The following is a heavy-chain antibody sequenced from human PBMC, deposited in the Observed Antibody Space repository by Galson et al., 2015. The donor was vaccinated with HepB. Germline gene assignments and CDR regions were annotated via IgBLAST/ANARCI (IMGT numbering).Heavy chain of an antibody. CDR1: GFTFSSYA. D-gene: IGHD1-20*01. CDR3: ASGINCVRYFDY. J-gene: IGHJ4*02. Sequence: SLRLSCAASGFTFSSYAMHWVRQAPGKGLEWVAVISYDGSNKYYADSVKGRFTISRDNTKNTLYLQMNSLRVEDTAVYYCASGINCVRYFDYWGQETLVTVSS. CDR2: ISYDGSNK. V-gene: IGHV3-30-3*01.